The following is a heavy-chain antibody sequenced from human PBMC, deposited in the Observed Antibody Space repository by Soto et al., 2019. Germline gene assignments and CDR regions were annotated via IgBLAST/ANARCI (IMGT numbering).Heavy chain of an antibody. CDR3: ARSFGVAEAGHFDY. D-gene: IGHD6-13*01. V-gene: IGHV4-31*03. CDR2: IYYSGST. CDR1: GGSISSGGYY. J-gene: IGHJ4*02. Sequence: SETLSLTCTVSGGSISSGGYYWSWIRQHPGKGLEWIGYIYYSGSTYYNPSLKSRVTISVDTSKNQFSLKLSSVTAADTAVYYCARSFGVAEAGHFDYWGQGTLVTVSS.